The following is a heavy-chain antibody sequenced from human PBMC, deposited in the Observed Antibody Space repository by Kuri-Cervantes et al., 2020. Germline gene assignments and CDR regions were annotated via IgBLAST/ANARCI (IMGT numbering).Heavy chain of an antibody. CDR1: GGTFSSYA. J-gene: IGHJ6*03. CDR2: VNPNSGNT. D-gene: IGHD3-10*01. V-gene: IGHV1-8*03. Sequence: ASVKVSCKASGGTFSSYAISWVRQAPGQGLEWMGWVNPNSGNTGYAQKFQGRLTITTDESTSTTYMELSSLRSEDTAVYYCASGSLYGSGSYYPYYYYYYMDVWGKGTTVTVSS. CDR3: ASGSLYGSGSYYPYYYYYYMDV.